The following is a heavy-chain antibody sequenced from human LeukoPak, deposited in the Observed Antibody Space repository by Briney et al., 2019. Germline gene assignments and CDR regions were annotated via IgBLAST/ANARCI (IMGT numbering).Heavy chain of an antibody. D-gene: IGHD3-16*02. CDR1: GLTVSSNY. V-gene: IGHV3-53*01. CDR2: IYSGGST. CDR3: ARLHSSYYFDY. Sequence: GGSLRLSCAASGLTVSSNYMSWVRPAPGKGLEWVSVIYSGGSTYYADSVKGRFTISRDSSKNTLYLQMNSLRVEDTAVYYCARLHSSYYFDYWGQGTLVTVSS. J-gene: IGHJ4*02.